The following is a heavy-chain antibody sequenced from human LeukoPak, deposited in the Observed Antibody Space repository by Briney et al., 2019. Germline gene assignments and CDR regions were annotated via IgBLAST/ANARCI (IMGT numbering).Heavy chain of an antibody. CDR2: RSYDGSNK. CDR3: AREGITMVRGAQRAFDI. D-gene: IGHD3-10*01. V-gene: IGHV3-30-3*01. Sequence: GGSLRLSRAASGFTFSSYAMHWVRQAPGKGLEWVAVRSYDGSNKYYADSVKGRFTISRDNSKNTLYLQMNSLRAEDTAVYYCAREGITMVRGAQRAFDIWGQGTMVTVSS. CDR1: GFTFSSYA. J-gene: IGHJ3*02.